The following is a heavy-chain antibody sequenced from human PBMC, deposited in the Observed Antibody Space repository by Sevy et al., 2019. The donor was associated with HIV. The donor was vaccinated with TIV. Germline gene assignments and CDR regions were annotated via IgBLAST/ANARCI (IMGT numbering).Heavy chain of an antibody. D-gene: IGHD3-22*01. CDR3: ATSMAHIIVVGDVDS. CDR1: GFTFSRIA. V-gene: IGHV3-23*01. CDR2: ISGTGGVT. J-gene: IGHJ5*01. Sequence: GGSLRLSCAASGFTFSRIAMSWVRRAPGRGLEWISAISGTGGVTRYADSVRGRFTISRDNSDSTLDLQMNNLRAEDTASYYCATSMAHIIVVGDVDSWGRGTLVTVSS.